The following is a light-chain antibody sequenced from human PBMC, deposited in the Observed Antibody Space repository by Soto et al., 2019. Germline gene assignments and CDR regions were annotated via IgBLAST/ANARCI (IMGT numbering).Light chain of an antibody. CDR3: QRRSNGQKLT. J-gene: IGKJ4*01. V-gene: IGKV3-11*01. Sequence: EIVLTQSPATLSLSPGERATLSCRASQSVSSYLAWFQQKPGQAPRLLIYDASNRATGIPARYSGSGSGTDITPTTSSLELKVFAVFYGQRRSNGQKLTCGGGTRGDIK. CDR1: QSVSSY. CDR2: DAS.